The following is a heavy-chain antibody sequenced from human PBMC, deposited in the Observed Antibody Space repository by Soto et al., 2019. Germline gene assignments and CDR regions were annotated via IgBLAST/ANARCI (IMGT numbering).Heavy chain of an antibody. Sequence: PSETLSLTCTVSGGSISSGDYYWSWIRQPPGKGLEWIGYIYYSGSTYYNPSLKSRVTISVDTSKNQFSLKLSSVTAADTAVYYCASDNGDYDREYNWFAPWGHGTLVTVSS. V-gene: IGHV4-30-4*01. CDR1: GGSISSGDYY. J-gene: IGHJ5*02. D-gene: IGHD4-17*01. CDR2: IYYSGST. CDR3: ASDNGDYDREYNWFAP.